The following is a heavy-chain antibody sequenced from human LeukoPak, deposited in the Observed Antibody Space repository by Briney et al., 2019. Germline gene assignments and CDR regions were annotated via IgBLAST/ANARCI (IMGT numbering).Heavy chain of an antibody. CDR3: AKPMVYAIPHDAFDI. CDR2: IRYDGSNK. V-gene: IGHV3-30*02. Sequence: QPGGSLILSCAASGFTFSSYGMHWVRQAPGKGLEWVAFIRYDGSNKYYADSVKGRFTISRDNSKNTLYLQMNSLRAEDTAVYYCAKPMVYAIPHDAFDIWGQGTMVTVSS. CDR1: GFTFSSYG. D-gene: IGHD2-8*01. J-gene: IGHJ3*02.